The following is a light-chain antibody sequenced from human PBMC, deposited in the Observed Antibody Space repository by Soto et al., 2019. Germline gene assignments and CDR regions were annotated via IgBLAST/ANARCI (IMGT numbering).Light chain of an antibody. CDR3: QQYNSYWT. V-gene: IGKV3-15*01. J-gene: IGKJ1*01. Sequence: EVVVTQSPATLSVSPGERATLSCRASQSVSSNLAWYQQKRGQAPRLLIYGASTRATGIPARFSGSGSGTEFTLTISSLQSEDFAVYYCQQYNSYWTFGQGTKVDNK. CDR1: QSVSSN. CDR2: GAS.